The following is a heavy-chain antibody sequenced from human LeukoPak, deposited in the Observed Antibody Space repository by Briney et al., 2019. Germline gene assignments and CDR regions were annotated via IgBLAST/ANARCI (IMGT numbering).Heavy chain of an antibody. Sequence: SETLSLTCTVSGGSISSYYWSWIRQPPGKGLEWIGYIYYSGSTNYNPSLKSRVTISVDTSKNQFSLKLSSVTAADTAVYYCAGGGDSSSWNANKFDYWGQGTLVTVSS. CDR1: GGSISSYY. CDR3: AGGGDSSSWNANKFDY. V-gene: IGHV4-59*01. J-gene: IGHJ4*02. CDR2: IYYSGST. D-gene: IGHD6-13*01.